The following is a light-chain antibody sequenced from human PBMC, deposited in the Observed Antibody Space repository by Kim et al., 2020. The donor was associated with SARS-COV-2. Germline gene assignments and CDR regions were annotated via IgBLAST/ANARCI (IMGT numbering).Light chain of an antibody. J-gene: IGKJ1*01. Sequence: EIVLTQSPGTLSLSPGERATLSCRASQSVSSSYLAWYQQKPGQAPRLLIYGASSRATGIPDRISGSGSGTDFTLTISRLEPGDFAVYYCQQYGSSPRTFGQGTKGDIK. CDR2: GAS. V-gene: IGKV3-20*01. CDR3: QQYGSSPRT. CDR1: QSVSSSY.